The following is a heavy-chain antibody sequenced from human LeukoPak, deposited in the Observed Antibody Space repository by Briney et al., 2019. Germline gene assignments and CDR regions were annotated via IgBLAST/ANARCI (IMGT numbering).Heavy chain of an antibody. V-gene: IGHV3-23*01. CDR2: LSGSGRDT. CDR1: TFNLSRFA. J-gene: IGHJ6*03. CDR3: AKVRPGYSHYFYFMDV. Sequence: GGSLRLSCTASTFNLSRFAMTWVRQAPGKGLEWVSALSGSGRDTYYADSVKGRFTISRDSSKSTLYLRMNSLRVEDTAVYCCAKVRPGYSHYFYFMDVWAEGITVTVSS. D-gene: IGHD5-18*01.